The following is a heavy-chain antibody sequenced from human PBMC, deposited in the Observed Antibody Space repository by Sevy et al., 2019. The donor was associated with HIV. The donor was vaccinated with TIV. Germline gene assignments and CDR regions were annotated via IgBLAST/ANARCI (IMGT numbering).Heavy chain of an antibody. D-gene: IGHD4-17*01. CDR2: IWFDGSNT. CDR1: GFTFSTYA. Sequence: GGSLRLSCAASGFTFSTYAMHWVRQAPGKGLEWVAVIWFDGSNTYYADSVKGRFIISRDMAKNTLHLQMTSLRAEDTAVYYCARDLEFYDYGDYGPAFMPAYWGQGTLVTVSS. CDR3: ARDLEFYDYGDYGPAFMPAY. J-gene: IGHJ4*02. V-gene: IGHV3-33*01.